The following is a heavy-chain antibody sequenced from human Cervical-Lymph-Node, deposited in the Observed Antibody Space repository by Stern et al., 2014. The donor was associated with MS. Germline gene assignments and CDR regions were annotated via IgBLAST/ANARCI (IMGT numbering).Heavy chain of an antibody. J-gene: IGHJ4*02. CDR1: GSTFSSYA. CDR2: IIPIFGTA. CDR3: ASLGRSSGWHGVDY. V-gene: IGHV1-69*01. D-gene: IGHD6-19*01. Sequence: VQLGEPAAEVKKPGSSVKVSCKAAGSTFSSYAISRVRQAPGQGLEWMGGIIPIFGTANYAQKFQGRVTITADESTSTAYMELSSLRSEDTAVYYCASLGRSSGWHGVDYWGQGTLVTVSS.